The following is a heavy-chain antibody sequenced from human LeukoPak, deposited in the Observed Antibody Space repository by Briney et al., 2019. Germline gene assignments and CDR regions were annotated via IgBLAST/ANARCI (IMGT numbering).Heavy chain of an antibody. V-gene: IGHV3-48*04. CDR3: AELGITMIGGV. Sequence: GGSLRLSCAASVFTFSSYSMNWVRQAPGKGLEGVSYISSRCSTIYYAASVKGRCTISRDNAKNSLYLQMNSLRAEDTAVYYCAELGITMIGGVWGKGNTVTISS. J-gene: IGHJ6*04. CDR1: VFTFSSYS. CDR2: ISSRCSTI. D-gene: IGHD3-10*02.